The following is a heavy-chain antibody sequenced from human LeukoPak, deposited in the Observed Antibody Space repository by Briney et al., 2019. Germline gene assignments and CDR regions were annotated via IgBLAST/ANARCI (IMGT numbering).Heavy chain of an antibody. CDR1: GFTFSGSA. CDR2: IRSKATSYAT. J-gene: IGHJ5*02. Sequence: GGSLRLSCAASGFTFSGSAMHWVRQASGKGLEWVGRIRSKATSYATAYAASVKGRFTISRDDSKNTAYLQMNSLKTEDTAVYYCTRPPPEYDILTGNNWFDPWGQGTLVTVSS. V-gene: IGHV3-73*01. CDR3: TRPPPEYDILTGNNWFDP. D-gene: IGHD3-9*01.